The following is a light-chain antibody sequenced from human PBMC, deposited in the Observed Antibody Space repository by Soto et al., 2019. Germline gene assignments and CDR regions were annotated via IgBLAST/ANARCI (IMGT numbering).Light chain of an antibody. Sequence: EVVLTQSPGTLSLAPGERATLSCRTSQSVTSSFLSWFQQKPGQPPRLLLYGASRRAAGTPDRFSVSGSGTDFTLIISRLEPQDSAVYHCQLYGSYLFTFGQGTKLEI. CDR2: GAS. CDR1: QSVTSSF. CDR3: QLYGSYLFT. J-gene: IGKJ2*01. V-gene: IGKV3-20*01.